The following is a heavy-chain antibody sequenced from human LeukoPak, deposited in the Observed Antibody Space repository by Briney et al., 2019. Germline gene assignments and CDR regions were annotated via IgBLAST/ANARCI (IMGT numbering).Heavy chain of an antibody. CDR3: ASFACSSGTCYDYFDY. D-gene: IGHD2-15*01. CDR1: GFTFSTFW. J-gene: IGHJ4*02. V-gene: IGHV3-74*01. CDR2: ITSDGSVT. Sequence: PGGSLRLSCAASGFTFSTFWMHWVLQAPGKGLVWVSRITSDGSVTSYADSVKGRFTISRDNAKNTVYLQMNSLRAEDTAVYYCASFACSSGTCYDYFDYWGQGNLVTVSS.